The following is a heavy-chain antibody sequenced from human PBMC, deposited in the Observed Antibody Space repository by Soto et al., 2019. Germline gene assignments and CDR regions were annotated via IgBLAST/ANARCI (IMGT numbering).Heavy chain of an antibody. Sequence: GGSLRLSCAASGFTFSSYAMSWVRQAPGKGLEWVSAISGSGGSTYYADSVKGRFTISRDNSKNTLYLQMNSLRAEDTAVYYCASIGGLTYYDFWSGPYYFDYWGQGTLVTVSS. CDR3: ASIGGLTYYDFWSGPYYFDY. V-gene: IGHV3-23*01. CDR1: GFTFSSYA. D-gene: IGHD3-3*01. CDR2: ISGSGGST. J-gene: IGHJ4*02.